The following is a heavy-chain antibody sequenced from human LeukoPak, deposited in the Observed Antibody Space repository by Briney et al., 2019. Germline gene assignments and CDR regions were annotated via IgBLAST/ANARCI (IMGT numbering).Heavy chain of an antibody. D-gene: IGHD2-2*01. Sequence: ASVKASCKASGYTFTSYAMNWVRQAPGQGLEWMGWINTNTGNPTYAQGFTGRFVFSLDTSVNTAYLQISSLKAEDTAVYYCARDRKPIVVVPAAKYNWFDPWGQGTLVTVSS. V-gene: IGHV7-4-1*02. CDR3: ARDRKPIVVVPAAKYNWFDP. CDR2: INTNTGNP. J-gene: IGHJ5*02. CDR1: GYTFTSYA.